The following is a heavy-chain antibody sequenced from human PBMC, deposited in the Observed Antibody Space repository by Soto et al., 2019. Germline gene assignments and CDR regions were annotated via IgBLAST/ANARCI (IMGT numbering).Heavy chain of an antibody. CDR1: GFTFSSYS. V-gene: IGHV3-21*01. CDR3: ARDQAGGYCSSTSCYRSYYYYGMDV. CDR2: ISSSSSYI. D-gene: IGHD2-2*02. J-gene: IGHJ6*02. Sequence: GGSLRLSCAASGFTFSSYSMNWVRQAPGRGLEWVSSISSSSSYIYYADSVKGRFTISRDNAKNSLYLQMNSLRAEDTAVYYCARDQAGGYCSSTSCYRSYYYYGMDVWGQGTTVTVSS.